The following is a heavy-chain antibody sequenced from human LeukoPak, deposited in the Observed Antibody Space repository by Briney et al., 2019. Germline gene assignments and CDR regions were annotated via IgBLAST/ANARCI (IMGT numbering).Heavy chain of an antibody. V-gene: IGHV1-3*01. CDR3: ARDLKSYYDILTGSGDDAFDI. Sequence: ASVKVSCKASGYTFTSFAMHWVRQAPGQRLEWMGWINPGNGNTKYSQKFQGRVTITRDTSTSTVYMELSSLRSEDTAVYYCARDLKSYYDILTGSGDDAFDIWGQGTMVTVSS. J-gene: IGHJ3*02. CDR2: INPGNGNT. CDR1: GYTFTSFA. D-gene: IGHD3-9*01.